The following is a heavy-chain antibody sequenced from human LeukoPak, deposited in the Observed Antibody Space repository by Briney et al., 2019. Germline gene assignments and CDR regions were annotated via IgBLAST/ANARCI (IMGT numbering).Heavy chain of an antibody. D-gene: IGHD3-22*01. J-gene: IGHJ4*02. Sequence: SETLSLTCTVSGVSISSYYCSWIRQSPGKGLEWIGYIYYGGSTDYNPSLKGRVTISKDTSKTQFSLRLSSVNAGDTAVYYWARATLDSSGRFYYWGQGTRVTVSS. CDR2: IYYGGST. V-gene: IGHV4-59*01. CDR1: GVSISSYY. CDR3: ARATLDSSGRFYY.